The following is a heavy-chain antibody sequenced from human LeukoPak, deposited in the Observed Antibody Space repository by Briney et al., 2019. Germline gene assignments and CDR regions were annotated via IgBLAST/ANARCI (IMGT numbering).Heavy chain of an antibody. J-gene: IGHJ4*02. Sequence: GGSLRLSCAASGFTFSSYAMHWVRQAPGKGLEWVAAISYDGSNKYYADSVKGRFTIPRDNSKNTLYLQMNSLRAEDTAVYYCASSPYNWNDVSYYFDYWGQGTLVTVSS. CDR1: GFTFSSYA. CDR2: ISYDGSNK. D-gene: IGHD1-20*01. CDR3: ASSPYNWNDVSYYFDY. V-gene: IGHV3-30*04.